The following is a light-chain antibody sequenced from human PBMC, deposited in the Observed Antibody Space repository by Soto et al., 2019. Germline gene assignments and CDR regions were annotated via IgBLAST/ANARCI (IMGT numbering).Light chain of an antibody. V-gene: IGKV3-20*01. CDR3: QQYGSSVT. CDR2: DAS. J-gene: IGKJ4*01. CDR1: QSVRSRY. Sequence: DIVLTQSPGTLSLSPGERATLSCRASQSVRSRYLAWYQQKAGQAPRLLIYDASRRATCIPDRFSGSGSGTDFTLTISRLEPEAFAVYYCQQYGSSVTFGGGTKVQIK.